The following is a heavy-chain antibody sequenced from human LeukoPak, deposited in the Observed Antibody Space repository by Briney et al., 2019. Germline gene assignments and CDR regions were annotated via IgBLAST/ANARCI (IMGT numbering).Heavy chain of an antibody. D-gene: IGHD2-15*01. J-gene: IGHJ4*02. CDR3: AKSVVVITFRFDD. CDR1: EFTFSSYS. Sequence: GGSLRLSCAASEFTFSSYSMNWVRQAPGKGLEWVSAINGGGGNTCYADSVKGRFTISRDNPKNMMYLQMNTLRADDTAVYYCAKSVVVITFRFDDWGQGALVTVSS. CDR2: INGGGGNT. V-gene: IGHV3-23*01.